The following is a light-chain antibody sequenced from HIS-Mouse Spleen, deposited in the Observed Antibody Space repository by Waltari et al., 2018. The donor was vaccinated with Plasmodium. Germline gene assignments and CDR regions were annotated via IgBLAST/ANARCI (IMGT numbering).Light chain of an antibody. V-gene: IGLV2-8*01. CDR2: EVS. J-gene: IGLJ2*01. Sequence: QSALTQPPSASGSPGQSVTISCTGTSSDVGGYNYVSWYQQHPGKAPKLMIYEVSKRPSGGPDRGSGSKSGNTASLTVSGLQAEDEADYYCSSYAGSNFVVFGGGTKLTVL. CDR1: SSDVGGYNY. CDR3: SSYAGSNFVV.